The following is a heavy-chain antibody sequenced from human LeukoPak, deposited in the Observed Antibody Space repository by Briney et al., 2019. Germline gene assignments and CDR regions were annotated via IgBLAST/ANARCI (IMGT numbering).Heavy chain of an antibody. J-gene: IGHJ4*02. CDR1: GFTFSSYA. Sequence: GGSLRLSCAGSGFTFSSYAMSWVRQAPGKGLEWVSTISGSGGSTYYADSVKGRFTISRDNSKNTLYLQMNSLRAEDTAVYYCAKEQNIEDYYFDYWGQGTLVTVSS. D-gene: IGHD2/OR15-2a*01. CDR2: ISGSGGST. CDR3: AKEQNIEDYYFDY. V-gene: IGHV3-23*01.